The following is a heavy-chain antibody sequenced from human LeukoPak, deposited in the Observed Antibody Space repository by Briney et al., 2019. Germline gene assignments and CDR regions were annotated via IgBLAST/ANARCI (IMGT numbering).Heavy chain of an antibody. Sequence: ASVKVSCKSSGYSFTDYYIHWVRQAPGQGLEWMGWINPDSGGINYAQKFQGGVAMTRDTSVRTVYMYLSRLRSDDAAIYYCTREVRVGNWFDSWGQGTLVTVSS. CDR1: GYSFTDYY. CDR3: TREVRVGNWFDS. V-gene: IGHV1-2*02. J-gene: IGHJ5*01. D-gene: IGHD2-15*01. CDR2: INPDSGGI.